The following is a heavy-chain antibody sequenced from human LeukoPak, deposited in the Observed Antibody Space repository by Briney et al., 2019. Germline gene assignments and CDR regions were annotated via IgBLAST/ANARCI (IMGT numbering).Heavy chain of an antibody. CDR1: GGSFSGYY. Sequence: PSETLSLTCAVYGGSFSGYYWSWIRQPPGKGLEWIGEINHSGSTNYNTSLKSRVTISVDTSKNQFSLKLSSVTAADTAVYYCARGYGSGSPVFLDYWGQGTLVAVSS. J-gene: IGHJ4*02. CDR2: INHSGST. D-gene: IGHD3-10*01. V-gene: IGHV4-34*01. CDR3: ARGYGSGSPVFLDY.